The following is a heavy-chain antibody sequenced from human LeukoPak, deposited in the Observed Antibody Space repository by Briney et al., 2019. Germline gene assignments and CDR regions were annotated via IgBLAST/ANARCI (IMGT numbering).Heavy chain of an antibody. CDR3: TAGNWGSFSY. CDR1: GFTFSNAW. CDR2: IKSKTDGGTT. J-gene: IGHJ4*02. D-gene: IGHD7-27*01. Sequence: PGGSLRLSCAASGFTFSNAWMNWVRQAPGKGLECVGRIKSKTDGGTTDYVAPVKGRFTISRDDSKYTLYLQVNSLKTEDTAVYYCTAGNWGSFSYWGQGTLVTVSS. V-gene: IGHV3-15*01.